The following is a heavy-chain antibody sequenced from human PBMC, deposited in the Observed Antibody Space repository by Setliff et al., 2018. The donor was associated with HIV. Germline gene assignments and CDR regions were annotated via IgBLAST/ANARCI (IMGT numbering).Heavy chain of an antibody. CDR2: IHWNSGTK. CDR1: GFTFGDYS. Sequence: GGSLRLSCAGSGFTFGDYSMHWVRQAPGKGLEWVSGIHWNSGTKGYADSVKGRFIISRDNAKDFVYLQVNSLRAEDTALYYCARGTSRTSWYDFDYWGQGTLVTISS. D-gene: IGHD6-13*01. J-gene: IGHJ4*02. V-gene: IGHV3-9*01. CDR3: ARGTSRTSWYDFDY.